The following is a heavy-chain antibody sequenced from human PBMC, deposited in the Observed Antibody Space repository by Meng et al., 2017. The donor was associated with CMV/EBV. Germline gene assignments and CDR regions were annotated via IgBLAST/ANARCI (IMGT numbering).Heavy chain of an antibody. D-gene: IGHD2-15*01. CDR2: INHSGST. CDR3: ARRGMRQLPLPYNWFDP. CDR1: GGSFSGYY. V-gene: IGHV4-34*01. J-gene: IGHJ5*02. Sequence: GGSFSGYYWSWIRQPPGKGLEWIGEINHSGSTNYNPSLKSRVTISVDTSKNQFSLKLSSVTAADTAVYYCARRGMRQLPLPYNWFDPWGQGTLVTVSS.